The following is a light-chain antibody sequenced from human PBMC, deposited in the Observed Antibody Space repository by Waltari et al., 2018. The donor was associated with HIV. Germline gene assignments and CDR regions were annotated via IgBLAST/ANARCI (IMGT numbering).Light chain of an antibody. CDR1: NIDVGNYNL. J-gene: IGLJ3*02. CDR3: LTYVSDSGTWK. Sequence: QSPLTPPASVSGNPGQSVTITCTGTNIDVGNYNLFSSYQQHPGKAPKLLIYDVSKRPSGVSSRFSGSKSGYWASLTISGLLAEDESYYFCLTYVSDSGTWKFGGGTYLTV. V-gene: IGLV2-23*02. CDR2: DVS.